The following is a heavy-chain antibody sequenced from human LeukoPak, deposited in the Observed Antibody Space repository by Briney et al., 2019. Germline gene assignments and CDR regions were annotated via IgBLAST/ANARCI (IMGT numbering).Heavy chain of an antibody. D-gene: IGHD3-22*01. CDR1: GFTVSSNY. V-gene: IGHV3-53*01. CDR3: AREEYDSSGYYFDY. J-gene: IGHJ4*02. Sequence: GGSLRLSCAASGFTVSSNYMSWVRQAPGKGLEWFSVIYSGGSTYYADSVKGRFTISRDNSKNTLYLQMNSLRAEDTAVYYCAREEYDSSGYYFDYWGQGTLVTVSS. CDR2: IYSGGST.